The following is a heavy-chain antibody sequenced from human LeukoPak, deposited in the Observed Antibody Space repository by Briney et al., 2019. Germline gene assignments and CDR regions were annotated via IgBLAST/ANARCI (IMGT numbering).Heavy chain of an antibody. CDR1: GGSISSGSYY. CDR2: IYHSGST. D-gene: IGHD6-13*01. CDR3: ARDRGESSSSKFDP. J-gene: IGHJ5*02. Sequence: ASETLSLTCTVSGGSISSGSYYWGWLRQPPGKGLEWIGSIYHSGSTYYNPSLKSRVTISVDTSKNQFSLKLSSVTAADTAVYYCARDRGESSSSKFDPWGQGTLVTVSS. V-gene: IGHV4-39*07.